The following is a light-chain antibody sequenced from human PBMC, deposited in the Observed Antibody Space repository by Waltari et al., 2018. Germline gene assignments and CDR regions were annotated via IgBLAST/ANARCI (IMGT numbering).Light chain of an antibody. CDR2: GAS. CDR1: QSVSSSY. V-gene: IGKV3-20*01. Sequence: IVLTQSPGTLSLSPGERATLSCSASQSVSSSYLAWYQQKPGQAPRLLIYGASSRATGIPDRFSGSGSGTDFTLTISRLEPEDFAVYYCQQYGSSPNTFGQGTKLEIK. J-gene: IGKJ2*01. CDR3: QQYGSSPNT.